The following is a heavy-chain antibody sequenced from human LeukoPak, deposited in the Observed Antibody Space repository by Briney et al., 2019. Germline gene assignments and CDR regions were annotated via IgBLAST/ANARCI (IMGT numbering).Heavy chain of an antibody. J-gene: IGHJ6*02. CDR1: GFTFNNYA. CDR2: VSGRGDAT. D-gene: IGHD2-15*01. V-gene: IGHV3-23*01. CDR3: AKAPPAATNYYYGMDV. Sequence: GGSLGLSCAASGFTFNNYAMTWVRQAPGKGLEWVSAVSGRGDATYYADSVKGRFTISRDDSKNTLYLQMNSLRAEDTAVYHCAKAPPAATNYYYGMDVWGQGTTVTVSS.